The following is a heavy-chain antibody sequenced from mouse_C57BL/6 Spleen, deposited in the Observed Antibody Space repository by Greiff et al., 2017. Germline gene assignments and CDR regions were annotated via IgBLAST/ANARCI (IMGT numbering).Heavy chain of an antibody. CDR3: ASAGDYSSHFDY. CDR1: GYAFSSSW. CDR2: IYPGDGDT. D-gene: IGHD2-5*01. Sequence: QVQLQQSGPELVKPGASVKISCKASGYAFSSSWMNWVKQRPGKGLEWIGRIYPGDGDTNYNGKFKGKATLTADKSSSTAYMQLSSLTSEDSAVYYCASAGDYSSHFDYWGQGTTLTVSS. J-gene: IGHJ2*01. V-gene: IGHV1-82*01.